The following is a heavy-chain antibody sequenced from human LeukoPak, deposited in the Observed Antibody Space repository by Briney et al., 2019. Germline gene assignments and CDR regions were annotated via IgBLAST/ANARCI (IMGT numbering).Heavy chain of an antibody. Sequence: VASVKVSCKASGGTFSSYAISWVRQAPGQGLEWMGGIIPIFGTANYAQKFQGRVTITADESTSTAYMELSSLTSGDTAVYYCARERMYSSLFHLFYYWGQGTLVTVSS. CDR2: IIPIFGTA. J-gene: IGHJ4*02. V-gene: IGHV1-69*13. D-gene: IGHD6-6*01. CDR3: ARERMYSSLFHLFYY. CDR1: GGTFSSYA.